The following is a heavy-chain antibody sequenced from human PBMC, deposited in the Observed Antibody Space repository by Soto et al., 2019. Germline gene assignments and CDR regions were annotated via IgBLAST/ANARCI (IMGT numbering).Heavy chain of an antibody. V-gene: IGHV3-21*01. CDR1: GFTFSSYS. CDR3: ARDPGASSSWXLLRTHPDGEAFNWFDP. CDR2: ISSSSSYI. Sequence: PGGSLRLSCAASGFTFSSYSMNWVRQAPGKGLEWVSSISSSSSYIYYADSVKGRFTISRDNAKNSLYLQMNSLRAEDTAVYYCARDPGASSSWXLLRTHPDGEAFNWFDPWGQGTLVTVSS. J-gene: IGHJ5*02. D-gene: IGHD6-13*01.